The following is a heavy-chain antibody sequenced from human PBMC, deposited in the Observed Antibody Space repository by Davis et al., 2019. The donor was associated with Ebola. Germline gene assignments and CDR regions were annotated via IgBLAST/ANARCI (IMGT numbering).Heavy chain of an antibody. Sequence: AASVKVSCKASGYTFTGYYMHWVRQAPGRGLEWMGWISAYNGNTNYAQKLQGRVTMTTDTSTSTAYMELRSLRSDDTAVYYCARDLGMISGSYFDYWGQGTLVTVSS. J-gene: IGHJ4*02. CDR1: GYTFTGYY. CDR2: ISAYNGNT. CDR3: ARDLGMISGSYFDY. D-gene: IGHD1-26*01. V-gene: IGHV1-18*04.